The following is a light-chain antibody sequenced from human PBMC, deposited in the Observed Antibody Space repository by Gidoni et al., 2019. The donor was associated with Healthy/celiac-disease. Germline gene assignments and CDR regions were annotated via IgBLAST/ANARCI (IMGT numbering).Light chain of an antibody. V-gene: IGKV1-39*01. CDR3: QQSSSIPWT. Sequence: DIQMTQSPSSLSASVGDRVTITCRASQSISSYLNLYQQKPGKAPKLLIYAASSLQSGVPSRFSGSGSGTDFTLTISSLQPEDFATYYCQQSSSIPWTFGQGTKVEIK. J-gene: IGKJ1*01. CDR1: QSISSY. CDR2: AAS.